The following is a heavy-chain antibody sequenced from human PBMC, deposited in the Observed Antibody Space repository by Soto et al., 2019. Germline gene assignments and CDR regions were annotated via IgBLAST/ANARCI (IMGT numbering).Heavy chain of an antibody. Sequence: SETLSLTCAVSGGSLRSATYYWSWIRQHPGKGLEWIGYFYHSGSTYYKPSLRSRVTISLDTSKNQFSLNLRSVTDADTVIYYCAREETGNDALDIWGQGTLVTV. V-gene: IGHV4-31*11. CDR1: GGSLRSATYY. J-gene: IGHJ3*02. CDR2: FYHSGST. D-gene: IGHD1-1*01. CDR3: AREETGNDALDI.